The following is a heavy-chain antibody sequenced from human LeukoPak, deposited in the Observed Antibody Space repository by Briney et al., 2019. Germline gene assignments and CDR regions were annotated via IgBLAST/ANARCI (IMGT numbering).Heavy chain of an antibody. CDR3: ARDHWYSSSSNYYMDV. CDR2: IKQDGSEK. V-gene: IGHV3-7*01. Sequence: GGSLRLSCAASGFTFSSYWMSWVRQAPGKGLEWVANIKQDGSEKYYVDSVKGRFTISRDNAKNSLFLQMNSLRAEDTAVYYRARDHWYSSSSNYYMDVWGKGTTVTVSS. J-gene: IGHJ6*03. CDR1: GFTFSSYW. D-gene: IGHD6-6*01.